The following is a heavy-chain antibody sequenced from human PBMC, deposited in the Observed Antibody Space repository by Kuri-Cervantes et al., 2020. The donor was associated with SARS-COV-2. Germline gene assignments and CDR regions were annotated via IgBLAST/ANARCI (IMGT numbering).Heavy chain of an antibody. CDR1: GFSLSTSGVG. J-gene: IGHJ1*01. Sequence: SGPTLVKPTQTLTLTCTFSGFSLSTSGVGVGWIRQPPGKALEWLALIYWDDDKRYSPSLKSRLTITKDTSKNQVVLTMTNMDPVDTATYYCAHRHSSSWYGPYFKHWGQGTLDTVSS. V-gene: IGHV2-5*02. D-gene: IGHD6-13*01. CDR2: IYWDDDK. CDR3: AHRHSSSWYGPYFKH.